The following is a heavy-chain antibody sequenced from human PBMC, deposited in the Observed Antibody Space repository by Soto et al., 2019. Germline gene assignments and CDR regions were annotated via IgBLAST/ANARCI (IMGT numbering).Heavy chain of an antibody. CDR2: IYPGDSET. D-gene: IGHD2-21*01. CDR3: AKHGVSDWLYLNNLGV. Sequence: GEALKISCRTSGYSFSRHWIAWVRQMPGKGMEWMGTIYPGDSETRYSPSFQGLVTISADKSADTAYLQWSNLKASDTGMYYCAKHGVSDWLYLNNLGVWGQGTTATVSS. V-gene: IGHV5-51*01. CDR1: GYSFSRHW. J-gene: IGHJ6*02.